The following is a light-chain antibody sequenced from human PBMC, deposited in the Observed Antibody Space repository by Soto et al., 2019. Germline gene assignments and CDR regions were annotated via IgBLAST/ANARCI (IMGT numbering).Light chain of an antibody. V-gene: IGKV1-12*01. CDR3: QQGKTFPFT. Sequence: IQMTQSPSSVSASVGDTVTLCCQTSHGVSSWLAWYQQKPGKAPTLLIYTVSNLQSGVPSRFSGSGSGTDFSLTITNLQPEDVATYFCQQGKTFPFTFGPGTKVEVK. J-gene: IGKJ3*01. CDR2: TVS. CDR1: HGVSSW.